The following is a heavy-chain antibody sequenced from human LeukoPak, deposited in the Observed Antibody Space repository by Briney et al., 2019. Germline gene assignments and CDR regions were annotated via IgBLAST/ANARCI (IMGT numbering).Heavy chain of an antibody. D-gene: IGHD2-8*01. CDR3: AKIPDTNYIMQH. V-gene: IGHV3-30*02. J-gene: IGHJ1*01. Sequence: PGGSLRLSCAASGFTFSDYFMTWIRQAPGKGLEGVAFISHDGNGKHYADSVKGRFTSSRVNPDNRLYLHMSSPGAADTAMYYYAKIPDTNYIMQHWGQGTLVTVSS. CDR1: GFTFSDYF. CDR2: ISHDGNGK.